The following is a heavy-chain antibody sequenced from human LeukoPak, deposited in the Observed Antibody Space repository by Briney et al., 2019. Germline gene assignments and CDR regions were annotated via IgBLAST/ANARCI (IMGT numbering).Heavy chain of an antibody. CDR3: ARDLGYCSSTSFYTAGRYYYYGMDV. CDR1: GFAFSSYS. J-gene: IGHJ6*02. Sequence: GGSLRLSCAASGFAFSSYSMNWVRQAPGKGLEWVSSISSSSSYIYYADSVKGRFTISRDNAKNSLYLQMNSLRAEDTAVYYCARDLGYCSSTSFYTAGRYYYYGMDVWGQGTTVTVSS. CDR2: ISSSSSYI. D-gene: IGHD2-2*02. V-gene: IGHV3-21*01.